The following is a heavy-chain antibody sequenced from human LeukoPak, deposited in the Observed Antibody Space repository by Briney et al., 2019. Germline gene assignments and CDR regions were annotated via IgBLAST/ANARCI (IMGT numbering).Heavy chain of an antibody. CDR1: GFTFSSYA. J-gene: IGHJ4*02. V-gene: IGHV3-30-3*01. CDR3: ARDLLTTRIAVAGY. CDR2: ISYDGSNK. D-gene: IGHD6-19*01. Sequence: PGGSLRLSCAASGFTFSSYAMHWVRQAPGKGLEWVAVISYDGSNKYYADSVKGRFTISRDNPKNTLYLQMNSLRAEDTAVYYCARDLLTTRIAVAGYWGQGTLVTVSS.